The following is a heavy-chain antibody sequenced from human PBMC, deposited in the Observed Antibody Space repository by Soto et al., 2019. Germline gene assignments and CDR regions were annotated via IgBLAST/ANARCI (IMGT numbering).Heavy chain of an antibody. J-gene: IGHJ5*02. CDR3: GTRITVFVLLIPPFDP. CDR1: GGSVNGYY. CDR2: INHTGGT. V-gene: IGHV4-34*01. Sequence: SETLSLTCAVYGGSVNGYYWNWIRQPPGKGREWIGEINHTGGTHYNPSLKSRVTMSVDTSKNQFSLRLSSVTAADTAIYYCGTRITVFVLLIPPFDPWGQGTQVTVYS. D-gene: IGHD3-3*01.